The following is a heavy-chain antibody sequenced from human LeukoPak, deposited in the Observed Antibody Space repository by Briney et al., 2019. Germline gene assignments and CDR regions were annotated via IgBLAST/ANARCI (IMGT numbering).Heavy chain of an antibody. Sequence: PGGSLRLSCAASGFTFSSYAMSWVRQAPGKGLEWVSAISGSGGSTYYADSVKGRFTISRDNSKNTLYLQMNSLRAEDTAVYYCAKNYRSSGYYYPPGENWGQGTLVTVSS. CDR3: AKNYRSSGYYYPPGEN. V-gene: IGHV3-23*01. J-gene: IGHJ4*02. D-gene: IGHD3-22*01. CDR2: ISGSGGST. CDR1: GFTFSSYA.